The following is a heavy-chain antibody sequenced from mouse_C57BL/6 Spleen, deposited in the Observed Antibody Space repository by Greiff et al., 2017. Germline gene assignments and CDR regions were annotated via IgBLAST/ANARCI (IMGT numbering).Heavy chain of an antibody. CDR3: ARQGSTMVTTNWYFDV. CDR1: GFTFSDYG. CDR2: ISNLAYSI. D-gene: IGHD2-1*01. J-gene: IGHJ1*03. V-gene: IGHV5-15*01. Sequence: EVKVVAPGGGLVQPGGSLKLSCAASGFTFSDYGMAWVRQAPRKGPVWVAFISNLAYSIYYVDTVTGRFTISRENAKNTLYLEMSSLRSEDTAMYYCARQGSTMVTTNWYFDVWGTGTTVTVSS.